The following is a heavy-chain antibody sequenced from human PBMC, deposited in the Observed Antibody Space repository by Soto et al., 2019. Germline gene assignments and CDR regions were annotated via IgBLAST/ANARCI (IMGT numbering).Heavy chain of an antibody. J-gene: IGHJ6*03. CDR3: ATNSVYDYHYYYYEDA. D-gene: IGHD5-12*01. CDR2: IYPGDSDT. V-gene: IGHV5-51*01. CDR1: GYSFTSYW. Sequence: GESLKISCKGSGYSFTSYWIGWVRQMPGKGLEWMGIIYPGDSDTRYSPSFQGQVTISADKSISTAYLQWSSLKASDTAMYYCATNSVYDYHYYYYEDAWGKGTTVTVSS.